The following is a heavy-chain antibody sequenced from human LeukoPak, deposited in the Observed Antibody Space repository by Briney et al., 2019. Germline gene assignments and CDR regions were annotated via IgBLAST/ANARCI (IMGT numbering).Heavy chain of an antibody. J-gene: IGHJ4*02. V-gene: IGHV3-23*01. D-gene: IGHD5-18*01. Sequence: PGGSLRLSCAASGFTFSSHAMSWVRRAPGKGLEWVSGLIENGATTYYVDSVKGRFTISRDDSKNTLFLQMNSLRAEDTAVYYCAKASGYNYGYGDYWGQGTLVTVSS. CDR3: AKASGYNYGYGDY. CDR1: GFTFSSHA. CDR2: LIENGATT.